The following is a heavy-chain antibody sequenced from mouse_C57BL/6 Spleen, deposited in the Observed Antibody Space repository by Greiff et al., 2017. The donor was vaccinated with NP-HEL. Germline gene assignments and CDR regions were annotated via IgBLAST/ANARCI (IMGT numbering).Heavy chain of an antibody. CDR1: GFTFSSYA. CDR3: TRNYYDYDLYAMDY. CDR2: ISSGGDYI. Sequence: EVQLVESGEGLVKPGGSLKLSCAASGFTFSSYAMSWVRQTPEKRLEWVAYISSGGDYIYYADPVKGRFTISRDNARNTLYLQMSSLKSEDTAMYYCTRNYYDYDLYAMDYWGQGTSVTVSS. J-gene: IGHJ4*01. V-gene: IGHV5-9-1*02. D-gene: IGHD2-4*01.